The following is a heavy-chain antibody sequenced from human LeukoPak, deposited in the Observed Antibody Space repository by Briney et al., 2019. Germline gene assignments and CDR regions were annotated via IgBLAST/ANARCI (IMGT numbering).Heavy chain of an antibody. CDR3: ARDQTMYYYDSSGPNAFDI. CDR2: IYYSGST. V-gene: IGHV4-59*01. D-gene: IGHD3-22*01. J-gene: IGHJ3*02. CDR1: GGSISTYY. Sequence: SETLSLTCTVSGGSISTYYWSWIRQPPGKGLEWIGYIYYSGSTNYNPSLKGRVTISVDTSKNQFSLKLSSVTAADTAVYYCARDQTMYYYDSSGPNAFDIWGQGTMVTVSS.